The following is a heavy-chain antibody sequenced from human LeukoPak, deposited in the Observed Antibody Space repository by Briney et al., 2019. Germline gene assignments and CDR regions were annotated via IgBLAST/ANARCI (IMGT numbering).Heavy chain of an antibody. CDR2: IYPGDSDT. J-gene: IGHJ4*02. Sequence: GESLKISCKGSRQSFSTYWIGWVRQMPGKGLEWIGIIYPGDSDTRYSPSFQGQVTISADESISTAYLQWGSLKASDTAMYYCARHSTTVAPDYWGQGTLVTVSS. CDR3: ARHSTTVAPDY. V-gene: IGHV5-51*01. CDR1: RQSFSTYW. D-gene: IGHD6-19*01.